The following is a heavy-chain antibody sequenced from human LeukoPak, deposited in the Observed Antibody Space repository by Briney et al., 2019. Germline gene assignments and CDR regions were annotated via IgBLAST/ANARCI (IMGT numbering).Heavy chain of an antibody. J-gene: IGHJ6*03. CDR2: ISSDSSTI. V-gene: IGHV3-48*02. D-gene: IGHD3-3*01. CDR1: GFTSSSYS. CDR3: AREEFLSGYYYMDV. Sequence: GGSLRLSCAASGFTSSSYSMNWVRQAPGKGLEWVSYISSDSSTIYYADSVKGRFTISGDNAKNSLYLQMNSLRDEDTAMYYCAREEFLSGYYYMDVWGKGTTVTVSS.